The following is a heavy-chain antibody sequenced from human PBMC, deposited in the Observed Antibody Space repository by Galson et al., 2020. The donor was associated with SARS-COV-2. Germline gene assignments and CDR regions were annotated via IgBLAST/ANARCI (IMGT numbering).Heavy chain of an antibody. CDR2: INSDGSST. V-gene: IGHV3-74*01. CDR3: TRGSRYGGNHLDY. CDR1: GFTFSSYW. D-gene: IGHD4-17*01. J-gene: IGHJ4*02. Sequence: TGGSLRLSCAASGFTFSSYWMHWVRQAPGKGLVWVSPINSDGSSTTYADSVQGRFTISRDNAKNTLYLQMNSLTAEDAVVYYCTRGSRYGGNHLDYWGQGTLVTVSS.